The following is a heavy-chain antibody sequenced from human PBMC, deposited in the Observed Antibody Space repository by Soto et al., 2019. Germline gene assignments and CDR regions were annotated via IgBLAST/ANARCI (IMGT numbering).Heavy chain of an antibody. CDR1: GFTFSDYT. D-gene: IGHD2-15*01. CDR3: AVVAATAHFDL. J-gene: IGHJ4*02. V-gene: IGHV3-21*01. CDR2: ISSSSFYI. Sequence: SGGSLRLSCAASGFTFSDYTMNWVRQAPGKGLEWVSSISSSSFYIYYADSVKGRFTISRDNAKNSLYLQMNSLRAEDTALYYCAVVAATAHFDLWGQGTLVTVSS.